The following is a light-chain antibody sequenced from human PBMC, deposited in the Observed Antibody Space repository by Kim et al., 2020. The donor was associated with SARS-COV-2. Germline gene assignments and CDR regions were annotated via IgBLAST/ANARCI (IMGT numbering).Light chain of an antibody. CDR2: FDD. CDR3: EAWDDRLSAYV. Sequence: QRTTVSFSASNSNIANNALKWYQQLPGKAPTPLISFDDRLPSGVSDRFSGSKSGTSASLAISGLQFEDEADYYCEAWDDRLSAYVFGGGTKLTVL. V-gene: IGLV1-36*01. CDR1: NSNIANNA. J-gene: IGLJ2*01.